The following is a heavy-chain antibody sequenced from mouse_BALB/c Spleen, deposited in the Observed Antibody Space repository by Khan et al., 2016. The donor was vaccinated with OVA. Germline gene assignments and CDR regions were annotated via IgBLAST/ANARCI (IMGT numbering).Heavy chain of an antibody. D-gene: IGHD1-1*02. V-gene: IGHV5-4*02. CDR1: GFTFSDYY. CDR3: ARAGYGVFAY. J-gene: IGHJ3*01. Sequence: EVELVESGGGLVKPGGSLKLSCAASGFTFSDYYMYWVRQTPEKRLEWVATISDGGSYTYYPDSVKGRFTISRDNAKNNLYLQMSSLKSEDTAMYYCARAGYGVFAYWCPGTLVTVSA. CDR2: ISDGGSYT.